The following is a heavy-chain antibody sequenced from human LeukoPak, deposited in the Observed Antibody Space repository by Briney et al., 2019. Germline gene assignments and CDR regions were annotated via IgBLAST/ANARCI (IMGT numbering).Heavy chain of an antibody. V-gene: IGHV3-23*01. Sequence: SGGSLRLSCAASGFTFSSYAMSWVRQAPGKGLEWVSAISGSGGSTYYADSVKGRFTISRDNSKNTLYLQMNSLRAEDTAVYYCAKDLGSTSVAGRLFDYWGQGTLVTVSS. CDR1: GFTFSSYA. J-gene: IGHJ4*02. D-gene: IGHD6-19*01. CDR3: AKDLGSTSVAGRLFDY. CDR2: ISGSGGST.